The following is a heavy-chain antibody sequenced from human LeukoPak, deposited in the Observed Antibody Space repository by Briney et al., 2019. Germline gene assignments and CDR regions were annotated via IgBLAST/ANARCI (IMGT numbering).Heavy chain of an antibody. Sequence: GGSLRLSCAASGFTFSSYAMNWVRQAPGKGLVWVSRIDSAGSITTYADSVKGRFTISRDNAENTLYLQMNSLRVEDTAVYYCVRSAFHAGSGNYYDYWGQGTLVTVSS. CDR2: IDSAGSIT. CDR3: VRSAFHAGSGNYYDY. V-gene: IGHV3-74*03. D-gene: IGHD3-22*01. J-gene: IGHJ4*02. CDR1: GFTFSSYA.